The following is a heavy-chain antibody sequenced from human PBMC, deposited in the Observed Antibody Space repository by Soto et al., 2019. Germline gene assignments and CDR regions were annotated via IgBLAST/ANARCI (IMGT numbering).Heavy chain of an antibody. Sequence: QVQLQESGPGLVKPSQTLSLTCTVSGGSISSGGYYWSWIRQHPGKGLEWIGYIYYSGSAYYNPSLRSRVTISVDTSKSQFSLRLSSVTAADTAVYYCARVRDSVAISVQALFDYWGQGTLVTVSS. V-gene: IGHV4-31*03. CDR2: IYYSGSA. CDR3: ARVRDSVAISVQALFDY. J-gene: IGHJ4*02. CDR1: GGSISSGGYY. D-gene: IGHD3-3*01.